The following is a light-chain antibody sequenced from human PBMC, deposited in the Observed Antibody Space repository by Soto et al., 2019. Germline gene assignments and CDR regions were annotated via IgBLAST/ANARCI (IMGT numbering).Light chain of an antibody. CDR1: QSVSSSY. CDR2: GAS. J-gene: IGKJ2*01. CDR3: HHYGSSPPRSDT. Sequence: EIVLTQSPGTLSLSPGERATLSCRASQSVSSSYLAWYQQKPGQAPRLLIYGASSRATGIPDRFRGRGSGTDFTLTISRLEPEDFAVYYCHHYGSSPPRSDTFGQGTKLEIK. V-gene: IGKV3-20*01.